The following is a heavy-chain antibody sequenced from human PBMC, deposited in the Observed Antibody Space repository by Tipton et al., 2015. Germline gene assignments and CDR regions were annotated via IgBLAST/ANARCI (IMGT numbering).Heavy chain of an antibody. V-gene: IGHV4-39*01. CDR1: GGSISSSLHY. D-gene: IGHD3-9*01. CDR2: IYYSGST. Sequence: TLSLTCTVSGGSISSSLHYWGWIRQPPGKGLEWIGSIYYSGSTYYNPSLESRVTISVDTSKNQFSLRLSSVTAADTAVYYCACQDYDSLTRDYQTVDYWGQGTLVTVSS. J-gene: IGHJ4*02. CDR3: ACQDYDSLTRDYQTVDY.